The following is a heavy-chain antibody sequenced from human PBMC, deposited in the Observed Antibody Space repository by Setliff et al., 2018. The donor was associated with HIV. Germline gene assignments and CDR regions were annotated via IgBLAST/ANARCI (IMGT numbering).Heavy chain of an antibody. D-gene: IGHD2-2*01. Sequence: PGGSLRLSCAASGFTFSRYGMHWVRQAPGKGLEWVAVIWHDASYKYHADSVEGRFTISRDNSKNTLYLQMNNLSADDTAVYYCARAQWVIPGAMRGSDALDIWGQGTTVTVSS. CDR3: ARAQWVIPGAMRGSDALDI. V-gene: IGHV3-33*03. CDR2: IWHDASYK. J-gene: IGHJ3*02. CDR1: GFTFSRYG.